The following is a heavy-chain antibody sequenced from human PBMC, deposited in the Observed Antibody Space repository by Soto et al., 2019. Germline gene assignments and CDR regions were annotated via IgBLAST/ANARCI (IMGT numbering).Heavy chain of an antibody. CDR1: GFTFSDHY. CDR3: AREDGYKAKFDY. J-gene: IGHJ4*02. D-gene: IGHD5-12*01. V-gene: IGHV3-72*01. Sequence: QPGGSLRLSCAASGFTFSDHYMDWVRQAPGKGLEWVGRTRNKANSYTTEYAASVKGRFTISRDDSKNSLYLQMNSLKTEDTAVYYCAREDGYKAKFDYWGQGTLVTVSS. CDR2: TRNKANSYTT.